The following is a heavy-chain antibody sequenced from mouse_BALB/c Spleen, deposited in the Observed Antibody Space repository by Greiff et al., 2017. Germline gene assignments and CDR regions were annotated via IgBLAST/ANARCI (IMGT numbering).Heavy chain of an antibody. CDR3: ARTGDYYGSFAY. CDR1: GYTFTSYW. Sequence: QVQLQQSGAELAKPGASVKMSCKASGYTFTSYWMHWVKQRPGQGLEWIGYINPSTGYTEYNQKFKDKATLTADKSSSTAYMQLSSLTSEDSAVYYCARTGDYYGSFAYWGQGTLVTVSA. CDR2: INPSTGYT. V-gene: IGHV1-7*01. D-gene: IGHD1-1*01. J-gene: IGHJ3*01.